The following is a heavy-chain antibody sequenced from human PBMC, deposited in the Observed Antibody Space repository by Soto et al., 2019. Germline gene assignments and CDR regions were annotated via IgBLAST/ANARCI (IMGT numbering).Heavy chain of an antibody. CDR2: ISYDGSNK. CDR1: GFTFSSYG. D-gene: IGHD3-3*01. V-gene: IGHV3-30*18. CDR3: AKDHDFWSGYYTQGPGY. J-gene: IGHJ4*02. Sequence: GSLRLSCAASGFTFSSYGMHWVRQAPGKGLEWVAVISYDGSNKYYADSVKGRFTISRDNSKNTLYLQMNSLRAEDTAVYYCAKDHDFWSGYYTQGPGYWGQGTLVTV.